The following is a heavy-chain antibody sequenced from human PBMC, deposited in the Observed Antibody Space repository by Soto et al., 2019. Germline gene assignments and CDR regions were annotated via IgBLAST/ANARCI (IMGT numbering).Heavy chain of an antibody. V-gene: IGHV1-69*01. CDR1: GGTFSSYA. J-gene: IGHJ6*02. CDR3: AGPVGGKNYYYYGMDV. CDR2: IIPIFGTA. D-gene: IGHD1-26*01. Sequence: QVQLVQSGAEVKKPGSSVKVSCKASGGTFSSYAISWVRQAPGQGLEWMGGIIPIFGTANYAQKFQGRVTITADESTSAAYMELSSLRSEDTAVYYCAGPVGGKNYYYYGMDVWGQGTTVTVSS.